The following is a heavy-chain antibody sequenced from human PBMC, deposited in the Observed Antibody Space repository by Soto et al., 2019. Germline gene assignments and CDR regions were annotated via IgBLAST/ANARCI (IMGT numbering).Heavy chain of an antibody. V-gene: IGHV3-15*01. Sequence: GGSLRLSCAASGFTFSNAWMSWVRQAPGKGLEWVGRIKSKTDGGTTDYAAPVKGRFTISRDDSKNTLYLQMNSLKTEDTAVYYCTIDLEIDDYGDYFSLGFDYWGQGTLVTVSS. CDR3: TIDLEIDDYGDYFSLGFDY. D-gene: IGHD4-17*01. CDR2: IKSKTDGGTT. CDR1: GFTFSNAW. J-gene: IGHJ4*02.